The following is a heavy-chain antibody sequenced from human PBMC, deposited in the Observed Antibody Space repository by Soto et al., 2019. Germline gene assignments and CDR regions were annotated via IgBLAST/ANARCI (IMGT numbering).Heavy chain of an antibody. D-gene: IGHD3-16*01. CDR2: IYYSGST. V-gene: IGHV4-39*01. CDR3: ARHLLIQTLKPRSAFDI. Sequence: SETLSLTCTVSGDSISSSGFYWGWIRQPPGKGLEWIGSIYYSGSTYYNLSLESRVTISVDTSKNQFSLKLSSVTAADTAVYYCARHLLIQTLKPRSAFDIWGQGTMVTVSS. J-gene: IGHJ3*02. CDR1: GDSISSSGFY.